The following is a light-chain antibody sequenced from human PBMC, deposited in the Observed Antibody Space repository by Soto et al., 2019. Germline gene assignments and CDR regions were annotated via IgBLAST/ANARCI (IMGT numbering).Light chain of an antibody. CDR2: DIT. CDR1: SSDVGNGYNY. Sequence: QSALTQPASVSGSPGQSITISCTGTSSDVGNGYNYVSWYQQHPGKAPKLMVYDITNRPSGISNRFSGSKSGNTASLTISGLQAEDEADYYCCSYTTTSTYVFGTGTQLTVL. J-gene: IGLJ1*01. CDR3: CSYTTTSTYV. V-gene: IGLV2-14*03.